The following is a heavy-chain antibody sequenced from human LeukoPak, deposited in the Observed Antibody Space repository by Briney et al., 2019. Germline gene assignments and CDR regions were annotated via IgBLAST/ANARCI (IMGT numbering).Heavy chain of an antibody. J-gene: IGHJ4*02. Sequence: PGGSLRLSCAAPGFTFSSYTMIWVRQAPGKGPEWLSYIFSSSATIFYADSVQGRFTVSRDNAKNSLYLEMNSLRDEDTALYYCARAESGTGGPLDHWGRGTRVTVSS. CDR1: GFTFSSYT. CDR2: IFSSSATI. CDR3: ARAESGTGGPLDH. D-gene: IGHD3/OR15-3a*01. V-gene: IGHV3-48*02.